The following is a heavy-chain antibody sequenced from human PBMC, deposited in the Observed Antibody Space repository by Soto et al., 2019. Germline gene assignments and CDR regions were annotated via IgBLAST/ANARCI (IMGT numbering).Heavy chain of an antibody. V-gene: IGHV1-18*01. CDR3: ARDYYGSGSYPYHYYMDV. Sequence: ASVKVSCKASGYSFTSYGISWVRQAPGQGLEWMGWISAYNGNTNYVEKLQGRVTLTTDTSTSTAYMELRSLRSDDTAVYYCARDYYGSGSYPYHYYMDVWGKGTTVTVSS. D-gene: IGHD3-10*01. CDR2: ISAYNGNT. J-gene: IGHJ6*03. CDR1: GYSFTSYG.